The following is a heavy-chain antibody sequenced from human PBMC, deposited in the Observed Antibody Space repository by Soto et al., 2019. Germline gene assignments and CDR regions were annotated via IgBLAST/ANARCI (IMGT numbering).Heavy chain of an antibody. CDR3: ARSVFP. Sequence: QVQLQESGPGLVKPSQTLSLTCTVSGGSISTGGYYWNWIRQHPGKGLEWIGYLYYSGGTYYNPSLKSRVTTSVNTSKNQFSLKLSSVTAADTAVYYCARSVFPWGQGTLGTVSS. V-gene: IGHV4-31*03. J-gene: IGHJ5*02. CDR2: LYYSGGT. CDR1: GGSISTGGYY.